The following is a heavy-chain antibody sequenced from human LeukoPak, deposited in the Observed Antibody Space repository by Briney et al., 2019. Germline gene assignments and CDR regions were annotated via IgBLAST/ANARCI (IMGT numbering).Heavy chain of an antibody. CDR1: GGTFSSNA. J-gene: IGHJ6*03. Sequence: SVKVSCKASGGTFSSNAISWVRQAPGQGLEWMGGIIPISGTPNYAQKFQDRVTISADESTNTAILELSSLRSEDTAVYYCSSGTYYNPYFYMDVWGKGTTVTISS. D-gene: IGHD3-10*01. CDR2: IIPISGTP. CDR3: SSGTYYNPYFYMDV. V-gene: IGHV1-69*13.